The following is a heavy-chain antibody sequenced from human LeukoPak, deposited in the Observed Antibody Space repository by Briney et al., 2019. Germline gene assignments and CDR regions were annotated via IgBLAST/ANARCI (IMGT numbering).Heavy chain of an antibody. J-gene: IGHJ3*02. CDR3: SRDGGEGGNSAFDT. Sequence: GGSLRLSCAASGFAFSDYILDWVRQAPGKGLEGVGRIRRGANSYTTEYAASVKGRFTISRDDSKNSLYLHMHSLKTEDTAVYHCSRDGGEGGNSAFDTWGQGTMVTVSS. V-gene: IGHV3-72*01. CDR1: GFAFSDYI. CDR2: IRRGANSYTT. D-gene: IGHD3-16*01.